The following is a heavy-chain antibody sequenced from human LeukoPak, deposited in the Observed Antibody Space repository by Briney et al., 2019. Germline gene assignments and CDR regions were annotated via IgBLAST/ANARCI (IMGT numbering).Heavy chain of an antibody. D-gene: IGHD3-22*01. CDR2: ISGSGGST. Sequence: GGSLRLSCAASGFTFSSYGMSWVRQAPGKGLEWVSAISGSGGSTYYADSVKGRFTISRDNSKNTLYLQMNSLRAEDTAVYYCAKVAYYDSSGYYFDYWGQGTLVTVSS. CDR1: GFTFSSYG. J-gene: IGHJ4*02. V-gene: IGHV3-23*01. CDR3: AKVAYYDSSGYYFDY.